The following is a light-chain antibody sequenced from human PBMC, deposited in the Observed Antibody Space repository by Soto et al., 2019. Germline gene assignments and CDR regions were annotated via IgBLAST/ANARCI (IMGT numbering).Light chain of an antibody. Sequence: DTQMTQSPSSLSASVGDRVTITCQASQDITNFLNWYQQKPGKAPKLLIYAASNLETGVPSRFSGGGSGADFTFTISSLQPEDVATYYCQQYDLLPWTFGQGTKVEIK. CDR2: AAS. J-gene: IGKJ1*01. V-gene: IGKV1-33*01. CDR1: QDITNF. CDR3: QQYDLLPWT.